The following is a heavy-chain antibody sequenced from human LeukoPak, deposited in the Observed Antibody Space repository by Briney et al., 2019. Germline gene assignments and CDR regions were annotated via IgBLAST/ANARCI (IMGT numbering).Heavy chain of an antibody. Sequence: SQTLSLTCTVSGGSISSGSYYWSWIRQPAGKGLEWIGRIYTSGSTNYNPSLKSRVTISVDTSKNQFSLKLSSVTAADTAVYYRARERASWFDPWGQGTLVTVSS. CDR2: IYTSGST. CDR1: GGSISSGSYY. V-gene: IGHV4-61*02. CDR3: ARERASWFDP. J-gene: IGHJ5*02.